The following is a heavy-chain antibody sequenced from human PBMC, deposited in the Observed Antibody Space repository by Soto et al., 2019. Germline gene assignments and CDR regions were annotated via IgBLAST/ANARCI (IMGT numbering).Heavy chain of an antibody. J-gene: IGHJ4*02. CDR1: GFTFSSYG. V-gene: IGHV3-30*18. CDR3: AKDFSDIVLMVYATRTCYFDY. Sequence: QVQLVESGGGVVQPGRSLRLSCAASGFTFSSYGMHWVRQAPGKGLEWVAVISYDGSNKYYADSVKGRFTISRVNSKNTLYLQMNSLRAEDTAVYYCAKDFSDIVLMVYATRTCYFDYWGQGTLVTVSS. D-gene: IGHD2-8*01. CDR2: ISYDGSNK.